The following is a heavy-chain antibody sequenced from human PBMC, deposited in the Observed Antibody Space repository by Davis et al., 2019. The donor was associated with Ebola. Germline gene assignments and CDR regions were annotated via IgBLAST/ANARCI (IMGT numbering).Heavy chain of an antibody. CDR2: IKPDGSER. CDR3: ARDISMGGLDY. V-gene: IGHV3-7*03. D-gene: IGHD2-15*01. J-gene: IGHJ4*02. CDR1: EFTFSRHG. Sequence: GESLKISCAASEFTFSRHGMNWVRQAPGKGLERVAGIKPDGSERFYVDSVKGRFTISRDNAENSVYLQMTSLRAEDTALYYCARDISMGGLDYWGQGSLVTVSS.